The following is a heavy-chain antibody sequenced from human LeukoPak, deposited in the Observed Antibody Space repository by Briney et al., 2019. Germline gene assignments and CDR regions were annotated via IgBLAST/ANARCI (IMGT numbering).Heavy chain of an antibody. Sequence: ASVKVSCKASGYTFIGYYVHWVRQAPGQGLEWMGWINSKSGGTNYAQKFQGRVAMTRDTSISTAYMELSRLRSGDTAVYYCARDHHSGSYPDAFDIWGQGTMVTASS. V-gene: IGHV1-2*02. D-gene: IGHD1-26*01. CDR2: INSKSGGT. CDR3: ARDHHSGSYPDAFDI. CDR1: GYTFIGYY. J-gene: IGHJ3*02.